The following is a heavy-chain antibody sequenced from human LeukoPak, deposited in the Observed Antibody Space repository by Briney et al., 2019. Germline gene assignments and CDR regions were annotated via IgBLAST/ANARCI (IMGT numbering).Heavy chain of an antibody. V-gene: IGHV4-59*01. CDR2: IYYSGST. CDR3: ARGRLASSGWYSSPLAGV. CDR1: GGSISSYY. D-gene: IGHD6-19*01. Sequence: SETLSLTCTVSGGSISSYYWSWIRQPPGKGLEWIGYIYYSGSTNYNPSLKSRVTMSVDTSKNQFSLKLSSVTAADTAVYYCARGRLASSGWYSSPLAGVWGQGTTVTVSS. J-gene: IGHJ6*02.